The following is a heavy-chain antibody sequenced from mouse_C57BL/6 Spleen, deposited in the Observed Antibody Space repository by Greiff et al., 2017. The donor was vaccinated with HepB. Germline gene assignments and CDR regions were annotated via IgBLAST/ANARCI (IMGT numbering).Heavy chain of an antibody. V-gene: IGHV2-6-1*01. J-gene: IGHJ4*01. CDR3: ARHERGLGPDYAMDY. CDR1: GFSLTSYG. CDR2: IWSDGST. D-gene: IGHD4-1*01. Sequence: QVQLQESGPGLVAPSQSLSITCTVSGFSLTSYGVHWVRQPPGKGLEWLVVIWSDGSTTYNSALKSRLSISKDNSKSQVFLKMNSLQTDDTAMYYCARHERGLGPDYAMDYWGQGTSVTVSS.